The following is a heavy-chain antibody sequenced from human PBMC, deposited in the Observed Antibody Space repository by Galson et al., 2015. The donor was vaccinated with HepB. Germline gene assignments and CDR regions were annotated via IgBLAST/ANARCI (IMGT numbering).Heavy chain of an antibody. CDR1: GFTFSNYP. CDR3: ARGKYDSGTDYYFDY. V-gene: IGHV3-48*04. J-gene: IGHJ4*02. Sequence: SLRLSCAASGFTFSNYPMNWVRQAPGKGLEWVSYISSSSSTIYYADSVKGRFTTSRDNAKNSLYLQMNSLRAEDTAVYYCARGKYDSGTDYYFDYWGQGTLVTVSS. CDR2: ISSSSSTI. D-gene: IGHD3-22*01.